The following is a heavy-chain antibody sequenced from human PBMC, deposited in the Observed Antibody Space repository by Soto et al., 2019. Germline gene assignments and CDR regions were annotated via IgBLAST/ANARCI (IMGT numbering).Heavy chain of an antibody. D-gene: IGHD2-15*01. V-gene: IGHV4-39*01. Sequence: SETLSLTCTVSGGSISSSSYYWGWIRQPPGKGLEWIGSIYYSGSTYYNPSLKSRVTISVDTSKNQFSLKLSSVTAADTAVYYCARRCGGSCSYDDAFDIWGQGTMVTGSS. CDR3: ARRCGGSCSYDDAFDI. J-gene: IGHJ3*02. CDR1: GGSISSSSYY. CDR2: IYYSGST.